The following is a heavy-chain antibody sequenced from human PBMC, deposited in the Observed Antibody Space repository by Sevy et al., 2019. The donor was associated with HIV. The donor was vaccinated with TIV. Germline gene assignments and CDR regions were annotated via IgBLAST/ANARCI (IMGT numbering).Heavy chain of an antibody. CDR2: IKGDGSDK. D-gene: IGHD2-21*02. V-gene: IGHV3-7*01. Sequence: GGSLRLSCAASEFTFSKYWMGWVRQAPGKGPEWVANIKGDGSDKYYLDSVKGRFTISRDNAKSSLYLRMNSLRDEDTATYYCMRGGGACDYWGQGTLVTVSS. J-gene: IGHJ4*02. CDR3: MRGGGACDY. CDR1: EFTFSKYW.